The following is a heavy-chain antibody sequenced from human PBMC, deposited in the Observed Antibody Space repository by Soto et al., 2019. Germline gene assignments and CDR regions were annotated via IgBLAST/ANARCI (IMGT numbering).Heavy chain of an antibody. CDR2: IYYSGST. V-gene: IGHV4-30-4*01. D-gene: IGHD3-22*01. J-gene: IGHJ6*02. CDR3: ARSITYYYDSSGYSQPFYGMDV. Sequence: PSETLSLTCTVSGGSISSGDYYWSWIRQPPGKGLEWIGYIYYSGSTYYNPSLKSRVTISVDTSKNQFSLKLSSVTAADTAVYYCARSITYYYDSSGYSQPFYGMDVWGQGTTVTVSS. CDR1: GGSISSGDYY.